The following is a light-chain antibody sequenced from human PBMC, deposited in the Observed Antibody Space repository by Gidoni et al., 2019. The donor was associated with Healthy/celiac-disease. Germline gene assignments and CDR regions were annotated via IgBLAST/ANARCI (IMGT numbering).Light chain of an antibody. Sequence: QSALTQPASVSGSPGQSITISCTGTSSDVGGYNYVPWYQQHPGKAPKLMIYDVNNRPSGVSNRFSGSKSGNTASLTISGLQAEDEADYYCSSYTSSSTRVFGTGTKVTVL. V-gene: IGLV2-14*01. CDR1: SSDVGGYNY. CDR2: DVN. CDR3: SSYTSSSTRV. J-gene: IGLJ1*01.